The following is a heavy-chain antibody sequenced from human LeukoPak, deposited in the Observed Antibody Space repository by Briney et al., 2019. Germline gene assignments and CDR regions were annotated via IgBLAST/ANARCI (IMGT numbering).Heavy chain of an antibody. CDR1: GFTFSSSA. CDR2: ISGGGGST. V-gene: IGHV3-23*01. J-gene: IGHJ3*02. CDR3: ARDSGNYLDAFDI. Sequence: GGSLRLSCAASGFTFSSSAMSWVRQAPGKGLEWLSTISGGGGSTYYADSVKGRFTISRDNSKNTLYLHMKSLRAEDTAVYYCARDSGNYLDAFDIWGQGTMVTVSS. D-gene: IGHD1-7*01.